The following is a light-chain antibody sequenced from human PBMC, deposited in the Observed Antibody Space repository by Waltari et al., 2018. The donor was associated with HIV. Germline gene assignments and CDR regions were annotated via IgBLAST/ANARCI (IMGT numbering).Light chain of an antibody. CDR2: WAS. CDR1: RTLLHSSDSRNC. V-gene: IGKV4-1*01. Sequence: DILMTQSPNSLAVSLGERATINCRSSRTLLHSSDSRNCWAWYQQKPGQSPKLLIYWASTRTSGVPDRFSGSGSGTNFSLTISTLQTDDVTLYYCQQYCSLGPTFGGGTKVEIK. CDR3: QQYCSLGPT. J-gene: IGKJ4*01.